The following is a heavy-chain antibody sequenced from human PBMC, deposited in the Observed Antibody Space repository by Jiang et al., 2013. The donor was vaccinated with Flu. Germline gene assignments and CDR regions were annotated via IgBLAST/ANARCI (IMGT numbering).Heavy chain of an antibody. V-gene: IGHV7-4-1*02. D-gene: IGHD2-2*01. CDR2: INTNTGNP. Sequence: SGYTFTSYAMNWVRQAPGQGLEWMGWINTNTGNPTYAQGFTGRFVFSLDTSVSTAYLQISSLKAEDTAVYYCARVRTSPDEDIVVVPAAMMGDFDYWGQGTLVTVSS. CDR1: GYTFTSYA. J-gene: IGHJ4*02. CDR3: ARVRTSPDEDIVVVPAAMMGDFDY.